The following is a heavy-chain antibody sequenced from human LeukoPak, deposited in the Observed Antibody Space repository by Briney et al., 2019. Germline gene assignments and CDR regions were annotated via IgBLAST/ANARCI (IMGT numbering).Heavy chain of an antibody. J-gene: IGHJ4*02. Sequence: PSETLSLTCTVSGGSISCGSYYWSRIRQPAGKGLEWIGRIYTSGSTNYNPSLKSRVTISVDTSKNQFSLKLSSVTAADTAVYYCARGPLYSSSWPGGRGYWGQGTLVTVSS. D-gene: IGHD6-13*01. CDR2: IYTSGST. CDR1: GGSISCGSYY. V-gene: IGHV4-61*02. CDR3: ARGPLYSSSWPGGRGY.